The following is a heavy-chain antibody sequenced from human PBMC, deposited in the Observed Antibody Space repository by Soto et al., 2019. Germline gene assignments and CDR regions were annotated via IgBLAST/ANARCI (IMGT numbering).Heavy chain of an antibody. V-gene: IGHV1-18*01. CDR2: ISAYNGNT. Sequence: ASVKVSCKASGGTFSSYAISWVRQAPGQGLEWMGWISAYNGNTNYAQKLQGRVTMTTDTSTSTAYMELRSLRSDDTAVYYCARRARYDFWSGYSDYWGQGTLVTVSS. CDR3: ARRARYDFWSGYSDY. D-gene: IGHD3-3*01. J-gene: IGHJ4*02. CDR1: GGTFSSYA.